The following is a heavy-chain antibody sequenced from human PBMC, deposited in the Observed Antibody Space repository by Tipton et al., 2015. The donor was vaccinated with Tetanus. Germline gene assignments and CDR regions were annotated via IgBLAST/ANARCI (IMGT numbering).Heavy chain of an antibody. V-gene: IGHV3-30*18. CDR2: IPFDGRNE. J-gene: IGHJ4*02. Sequence: SLRLSCAASGFTFTNYWLSWVRQAPGKGLEWVAVIPFDGRNERYADSVKGRFIISRDNSKNTLYLQMNSLRPEDTAVYYCAKEFQRARIRFFDSWGQGTQVTASS. D-gene: IGHD2-15*01. CDR1: GFTFTNYW. CDR3: AKEFQRARIRFFDS.